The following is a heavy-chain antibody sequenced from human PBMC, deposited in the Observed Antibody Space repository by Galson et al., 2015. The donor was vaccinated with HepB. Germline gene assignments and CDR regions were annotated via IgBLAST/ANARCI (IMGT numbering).Heavy chain of an antibody. D-gene: IGHD3-10*01. CDR2: IKQDGSEK. CDR1: GFTFSSYW. J-gene: IGHJ6*02. V-gene: IGHV3-7*01. CDR3: AREGYYGSGSPYYYYYYGMDV. Sequence: SLRLSCATSGFTFSSYWMSWVRQAPGKGLEWVANIKQDGSEKYYVDSVKGRFTISGDNAKNSLYLQMNSLRAEDTAVYYCAREGYYGSGSPYYYYYYGMDVWGQGTTVTVSS.